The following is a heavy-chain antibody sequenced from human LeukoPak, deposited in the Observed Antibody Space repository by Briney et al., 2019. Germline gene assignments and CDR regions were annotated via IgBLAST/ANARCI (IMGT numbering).Heavy chain of an antibody. J-gene: IGHJ3*02. Sequence: PGGSLRLSCAASGFTFSSYEMHWVRQAPGKGLEWVSYISSSGSTIYYADSVKGRFTISRDNAKNSLYLQMNSLRAEDTAVYYCARATYSNYVFAFDIWGQGTMVTVSS. CDR1: GFTFSSYE. CDR3: ARATYSNYVFAFDI. CDR2: ISSSGSTI. D-gene: IGHD4-11*01. V-gene: IGHV3-48*03.